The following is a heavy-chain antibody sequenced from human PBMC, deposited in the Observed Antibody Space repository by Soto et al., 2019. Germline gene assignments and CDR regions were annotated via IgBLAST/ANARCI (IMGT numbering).Heavy chain of an antibody. D-gene: IGHD2-8*01. V-gene: IGHV4-59*02. CDR3: ARDPGYCTNGVCPIFDF. CDR2: MYPGGRT. Sequence: SETLSLTCTVSGDSVTNYFWGWMRQPPGKGLGWIGHMYPGGRTNYSPSLKTRVTMSLDSSKKQFSLNLSSVTAADTAVYFCARDPGYCTNGVCPIFDFWGQGALVTVSS. CDR1: GDSVTNYF. J-gene: IGHJ4*02.